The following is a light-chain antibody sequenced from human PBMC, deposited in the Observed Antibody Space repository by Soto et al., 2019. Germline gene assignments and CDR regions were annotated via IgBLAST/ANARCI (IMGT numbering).Light chain of an antibody. CDR1: QSVSSN. J-gene: IGKJ1*01. Sequence: EIVLTHAPATLSVYPGERATLSCRASQSVSSNLAWYQQKPGQAPRLLIYGASTRATGIPARFSGSGSGTEFTLTISSLQSEDFAVYYCQQYNNWPRTFGQGT. CDR2: GAS. V-gene: IGKV3-15*01. CDR3: QQYNNWPRT.